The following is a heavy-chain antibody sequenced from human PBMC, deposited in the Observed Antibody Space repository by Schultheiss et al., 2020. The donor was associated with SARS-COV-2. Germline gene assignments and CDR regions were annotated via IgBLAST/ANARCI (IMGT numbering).Heavy chain of an antibody. CDR1: GYSISSGGYS. Sequence: SETLSLTCAVSGYSISSGGYSWSWIRQPPGKGLEWIGYIYHSGSTYYNPSLKSRVTISVDTSKNQFSLKLSSVTAADTAVYYCARHILTGNFGYWGQGSLVTVSS. CDR2: IYHSGST. D-gene: IGHD3-9*01. V-gene: IGHV4-30-2*01. J-gene: IGHJ4*02. CDR3: ARHILTGNFGY.